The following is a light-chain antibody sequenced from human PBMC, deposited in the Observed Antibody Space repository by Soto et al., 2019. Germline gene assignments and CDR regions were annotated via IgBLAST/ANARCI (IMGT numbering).Light chain of an antibody. V-gene: IGLV2-8*01. CDR3: SPYAGSNNLRV. CDR1: SSDVGGYNY. Sequence: QSALRQPPSASGSPGQSVTIYCTGTSSDVGGYNYVSXXXQHPGKAPKLVIYEVSKRPSGVPDRLSGSKSGNTASLTVSGLQAGEEAAYYCSPYAGSNNLRVFGTGTKV. J-gene: IGLJ1*01. CDR2: EVS.